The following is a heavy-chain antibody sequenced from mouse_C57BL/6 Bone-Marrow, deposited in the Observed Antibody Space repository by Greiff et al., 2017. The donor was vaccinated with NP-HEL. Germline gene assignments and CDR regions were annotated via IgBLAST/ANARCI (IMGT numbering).Heavy chain of an antibody. V-gene: IGHV2-5*01. Sequence: VQLQQSGPGLVQPSQSLSITCTVSGFSLTSYGVHWVRQSPGKGLEWLGVIWRGGSTDYNAAFMSRLSITKDNSKSQVFFKMNSLQADDTAIYYCAKRAYYYGSYLAMDYWGQGTSVTVSS. J-gene: IGHJ4*01. D-gene: IGHD1-1*01. CDR1: GFSLTSYG. CDR3: AKRAYYYGSYLAMDY. CDR2: IWRGGST.